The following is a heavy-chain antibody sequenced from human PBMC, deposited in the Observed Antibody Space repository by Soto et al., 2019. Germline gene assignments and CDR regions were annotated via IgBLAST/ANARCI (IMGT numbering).Heavy chain of an antibody. CDR2: ISGSGGST. CDR3: AKDVTGGYGYVWGSLGY. Sequence: GGSLRLSCAASGFTFSSYAMSWVRQAPGKGLEWVSAISGSGGSTYYADSVKGRFTISRDNSKNTLYLQMNSLRAEDTAVDYCAKDVTGGYGYVWGSLGYWGQGTLVTVSS. D-gene: IGHD3-16*01. J-gene: IGHJ4*02. V-gene: IGHV3-23*01. CDR1: GFTFSSYA.